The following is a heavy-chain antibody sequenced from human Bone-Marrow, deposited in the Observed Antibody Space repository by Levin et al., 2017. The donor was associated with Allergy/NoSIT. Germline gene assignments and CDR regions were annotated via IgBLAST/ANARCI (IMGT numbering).Heavy chain of an antibody. V-gene: IGHV3-30*18. CDR1: GFTFSSYG. CDR2: ISYDGSNK. Sequence: PGGSLRLSCAASGFTFSSYGMHWVRQAPGKGLEWVAVISYDGSNKYYADSVKGRFTISRDNSKNTLYLQMNSLRAEDTAVYYCAKEVGQWRDYFDYWGQGTLVTVSS. D-gene: IGHD6-19*01. J-gene: IGHJ4*02. CDR3: AKEVGQWRDYFDY.